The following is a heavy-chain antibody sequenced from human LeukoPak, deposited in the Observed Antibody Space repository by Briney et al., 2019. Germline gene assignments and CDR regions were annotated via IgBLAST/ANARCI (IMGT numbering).Heavy chain of an antibody. CDR1: GFTFSNYW. J-gene: IGHJ6*02. CDR2: INTDGSST. CDR3: ARVVYSSGWYYYYGMDV. D-gene: IGHD6-19*01. Sequence: GGSLRLSCAASGFTFSNYWMHWVRQGPGKGLVWVSLINTDGSSTTYADSVKGRFTISRDNAKNALYLQMNSLRVEDTAVYYCARVVYSSGWYYYYGMDVWGQGTTVTVSS. V-gene: IGHV3-74*01.